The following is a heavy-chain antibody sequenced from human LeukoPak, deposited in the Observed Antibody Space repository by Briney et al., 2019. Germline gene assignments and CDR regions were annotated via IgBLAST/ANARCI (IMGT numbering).Heavy chain of an antibody. CDR2: IKQDGSEK. CDR1: GFTFSSYW. D-gene: IGHD2-15*01. CDR3: ARLDIVVVVASYYFDY. V-gene: IGHV3-7*01. Sequence: PGGSLRLSCAASGFTFSSYWMSWVRQAPGKGLEWVANIKQDGSEKYYVDSVKGRFTISRDNAKNSLYLQMNSLRAEDTAVYYCARLDIVVVVASYYFDYWGQGTLVTVSS. J-gene: IGHJ4*02.